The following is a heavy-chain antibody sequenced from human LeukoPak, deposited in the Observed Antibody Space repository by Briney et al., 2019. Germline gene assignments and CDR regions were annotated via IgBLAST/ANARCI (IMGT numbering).Heavy chain of an antibody. D-gene: IGHD5-24*01. J-gene: IGHJ4*02. V-gene: IGHV4-59*12. Sequence: SETLSLTCTVSGGSISSYYWSWIRQPPGKGLEWIGYIYYSGSTNYNPSLKSRVTISVDTSKNQFSLKLSSVTAADTAVYYCARGRYNLYYFEYWGQGTLVTVSS. CDR3: ARGRYNLYYFEY. CDR1: GGSISSYY. CDR2: IYYSGST.